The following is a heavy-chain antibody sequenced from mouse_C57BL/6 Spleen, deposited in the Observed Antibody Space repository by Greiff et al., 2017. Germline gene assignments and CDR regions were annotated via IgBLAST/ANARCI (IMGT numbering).Heavy chain of an antibody. Sequence: VKLVESGPGLVQPSQSLSITCTVSGFSLTSYGVHWVRQSPGKGLEWLGVIWRGGSTDDNAALLSRRSITKDNTKSQFFFKMNSLQADDTAIYYCATYSTYAMDYWGQGTSVTVSS. J-gene: IGHJ4*01. D-gene: IGHD2-5*01. CDR2: IWRGGST. V-gene: IGHV2-5*01. CDR3: ATYSTYAMDY. CDR1: GFSLTSYG.